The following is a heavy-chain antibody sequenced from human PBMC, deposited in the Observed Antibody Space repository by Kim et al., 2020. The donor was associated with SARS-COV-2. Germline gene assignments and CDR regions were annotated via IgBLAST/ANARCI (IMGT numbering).Heavy chain of an antibody. J-gene: IGHJ3*02. Sequence: SETLSLTCTVSGGSISSYYWSWIRQPPGKGLEWIGYIYYSGSTNYNPSLKSRVTISVDTSKNQFSLKLSSVTAADTAVYYCARLPDGDNCSSTSCYAFDIWGQGTMVTVSS. D-gene: IGHD2-2*01. CDR1: GGSISSYY. CDR2: IYYSGST. V-gene: IGHV4-59*01. CDR3: ARLPDGDNCSSTSCYAFDI.